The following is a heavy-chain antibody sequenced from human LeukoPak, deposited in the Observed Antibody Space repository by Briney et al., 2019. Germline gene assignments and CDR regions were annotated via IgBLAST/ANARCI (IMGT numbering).Heavy chain of an antibody. J-gene: IGHJ4*02. CDR1: SASITSSPYF. CDR3: ARGGWNKFDY. V-gene: IGHV4-61*05. CDR2: IFYSGTT. D-gene: IGHD2-15*01. Sequence: SETLSLTCTVSSASITSSPYFWGWIRQPPGKGLEWIGFIFYSGTTNYNPSLKSRVTISVDTSKNQFSLKLSSVTAADTAVYYCARGGWNKFDYWGQGTLVTVSS.